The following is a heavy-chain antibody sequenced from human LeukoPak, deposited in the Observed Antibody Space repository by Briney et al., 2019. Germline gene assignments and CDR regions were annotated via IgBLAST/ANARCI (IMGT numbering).Heavy chain of an antibody. CDR3: ARDRATIFSPYYYMDV. Sequence: PSETLSLTCTVSGYSISSGYYWGWIRQPPGKGLEWIGSIYHSGSTYYNPSLKSRVTISVDTSKNQFSLKLSSVTAADTAVYYCARDRATIFSPYYYMDVWGKGTTVTISS. CDR1: GYSISSGYY. D-gene: IGHD3-9*01. J-gene: IGHJ6*03. V-gene: IGHV4-38-2*02. CDR2: IYHSGST.